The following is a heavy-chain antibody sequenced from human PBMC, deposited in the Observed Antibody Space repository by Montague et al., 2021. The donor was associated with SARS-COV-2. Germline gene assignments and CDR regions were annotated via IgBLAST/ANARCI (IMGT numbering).Heavy chain of an antibody. V-gene: IGHV6-1*01. CDR1: GDSVSSNSAT. CDR2: TYYRSKWYN. J-gene: IGHJ6*04. Sequence: CAISGDSVSSNSATWNWVRQSPSRGLELLGRTYYRSKWYNDYAXXXRARVTIHPDTSKNQFSLQLNSVTPEDTAIYYCTSGREGNYNVMDVWGKGTTVTVSS. CDR3: TSGREGNYNVMDV. D-gene: IGHD1-1*01.